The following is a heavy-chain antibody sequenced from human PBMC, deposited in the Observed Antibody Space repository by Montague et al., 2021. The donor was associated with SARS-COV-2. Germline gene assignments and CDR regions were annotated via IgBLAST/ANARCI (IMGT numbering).Heavy chain of an antibody. CDR1: GFTFSSYA. D-gene: IGHD3-22*01. CDR3: AKGDSSGYYQVLV. J-gene: IGHJ4*02. CDR2: ISGSGGTT. V-gene: IGHV3-23*01. Sequence: SLRLSCAASGFTFSSYAMSWVRQAPVKGLEWVSAISGSGGTTYYXDSVKGRFTISRDNSKNTLYLQMNSLRAEDTAVYYCAKGDSSGYYQVLVWGQGTLVTVSS.